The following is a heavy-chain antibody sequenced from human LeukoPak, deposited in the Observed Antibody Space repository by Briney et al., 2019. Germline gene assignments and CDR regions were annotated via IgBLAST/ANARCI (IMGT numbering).Heavy chain of an antibody. V-gene: IGHV1-18*01. CDR3: AREGGHIVATIPFDY. Sequence: GASVKVPCKASGYTFTSYGISWVRQAPGQGLEWMGWISAYNGNTNYAQKLQGRVTMTTDTSTSTAYMELRSLRSDDTAVYYCAREGGHIVATIPFDYWGQGTLVTVSS. D-gene: IGHD5-12*01. CDR2: ISAYNGNT. CDR1: GYTFTSYG. J-gene: IGHJ4*02.